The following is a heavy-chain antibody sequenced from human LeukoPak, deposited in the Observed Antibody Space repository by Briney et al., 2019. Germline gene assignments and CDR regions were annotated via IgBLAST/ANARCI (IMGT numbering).Heavy chain of an antibody. D-gene: IGHD2-15*01. J-gene: IGHJ3*02. CDR1: GYRFTSYW. V-gene: IGHV5-51*07. CDR2: IYPDDSDT. Sequence: PGESLKISFKGSGYRFTSYWLGWVHQMPGKGLEWMGIIYPDDSDTRYSPSFQGQVTISADKSISTAYLQWSSLKASDTAIYYCARRGYCSGGSCYSNAFDIWGQGTMVTVSS. CDR3: ARRGYCSGGSCYSNAFDI.